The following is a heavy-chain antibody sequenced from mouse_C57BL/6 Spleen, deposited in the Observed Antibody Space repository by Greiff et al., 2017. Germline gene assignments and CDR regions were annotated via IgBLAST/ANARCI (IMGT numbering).Heavy chain of an antibody. J-gene: IGHJ2*01. CDR1: GFTFSDYY. CDR3: AREGHYYGSSYGYFDY. CDR2: INYDGSST. V-gene: IGHV5-16*01. Sequence: EVKLVESEGGLVQPGSSMKLSCTASGFTFSDYYMAWVRQVPEKGLEWVANINYDGSSTYYLDSLKSRFIISRDNAKNILYLQMSSLKSEDTATYYCAREGHYYGSSYGYFDYWGQGTTLTVSS. D-gene: IGHD1-1*01.